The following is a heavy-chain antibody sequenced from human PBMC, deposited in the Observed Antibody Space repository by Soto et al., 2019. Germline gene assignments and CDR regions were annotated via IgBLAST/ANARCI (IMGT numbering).Heavy chain of an antibody. Sequence: ASVKVSCTASGYTFTSYDINWVRQATGQGLEWMGWMNPNSGNTGYAQKFQGRATMTRNTSISTAYMELSSLRSEDTAVYYCARVGYYYDSSGYYLSFDYWGQGTLVTVSS. J-gene: IGHJ4*02. V-gene: IGHV1-8*01. D-gene: IGHD3-22*01. CDR2: MNPNSGNT. CDR3: ARVGYYYDSSGYYLSFDY. CDR1: GYTFTSYD.